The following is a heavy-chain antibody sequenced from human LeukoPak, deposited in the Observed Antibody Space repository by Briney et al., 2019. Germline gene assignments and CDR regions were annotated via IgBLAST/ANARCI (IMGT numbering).Heavy chain of an antibody. CDR3: ARGDCSSTSCYRNLNPPFDY. V-gene: IGHV1-2*02. CDR2: INPNSGGT. J-gene: IGHJ4*02. Sequence: GASVKVSCKASGYTFTGYYMHWVRQAPGQGLEWMGWINPNSGGTNYAQKFQGRVTMTRDTSISTAYMELSRLRSDDTAVYYCARGDCSSTSCYRNLNPPFDYWGQGTLVTVSS. CDR1: GYTFTGYY. D-gene: IGHD2-2*02.